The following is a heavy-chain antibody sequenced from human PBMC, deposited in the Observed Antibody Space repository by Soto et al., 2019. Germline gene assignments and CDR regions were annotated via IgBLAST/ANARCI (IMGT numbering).Heavy chain of an antibody. Sequence: ASVKVSCKVSGYTLTELSMHWVRQAPGKGLEWMGGFDPEDGETIYAQKLQGRVTMTTDTSTSTAYMELRSLRSDDTAVYYCALDCISYSCYVGYRGQGTLVTVSS. J-gene: IGHJ4*02. D-gene: IGHD2-2*01. V-gene: IGHV1-24*01. CDR1: GYTLTELS. CDR2: FDPEDGET. CDR3: ALDCISYSCYVGY.